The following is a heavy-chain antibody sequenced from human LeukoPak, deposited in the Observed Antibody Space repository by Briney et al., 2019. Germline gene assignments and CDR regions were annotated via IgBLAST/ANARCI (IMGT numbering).Heavy chain of an antibody. CDR2: ISSSGSTI. D-gene: IGHD3-3*01. J-gene: IGHJ4*02. V-gene: IGHV3-48*04. Sequence: PGGSLRLSCAASGFTFSSYAMSWVRQAPGKGLEWVSYISSSGSTIYYADSVKGRFTISRDNAKNSLYLQMNSLRAEDTAVYYCARMGGYYEGCYFDYWGQGTLVTVSS. CDR1: GFTFSSYA. CDR3: ARMGGYYEGCYFDY.